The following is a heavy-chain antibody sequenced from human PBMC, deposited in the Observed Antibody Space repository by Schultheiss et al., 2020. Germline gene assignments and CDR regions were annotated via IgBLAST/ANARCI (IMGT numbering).Heavy chain of an antibody. V-gene: IGHV4-59*11. J-gene: IGHJ4*02. Sequence: GSLRLSCTVSGGSISNHYWSWLRQPPGKGLEWIGYIYYSGTTNYNPSLKSRVTISVDESKNQFSLRLTSVTTADTAVYYCARRPRDYCSSNTCYYFGFDYWGQGTLVTVSS. CDR2: IYYSGTT. CDR1: GGSISNHY. CDR3: ARRPRDYCSSNTCYYFGFDY. D-gene: IGHD2-2*01.